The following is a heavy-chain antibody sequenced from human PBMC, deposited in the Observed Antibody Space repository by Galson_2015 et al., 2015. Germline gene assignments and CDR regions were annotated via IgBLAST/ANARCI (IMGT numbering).Heavy chain of an antibody. CDR3: ATTRGFDGNWGVYFYMDV. V-gene: IGHV1-24*01. Sequence: SVKVSCKVSGYSLIELSMNWVRQAPGKGLEWIGGFDPESVETIFAQQFQGRVAVTEDTSTDTAYMELSSLRSEDTAVYYCATTRGFDGNWGVYFYMDVRGKGTTVTVS. CDR2: FDPESVET. J-gene: IGHJ6*03. CDR1: GYSLIELS. D-gene: IGHD7-27*01.